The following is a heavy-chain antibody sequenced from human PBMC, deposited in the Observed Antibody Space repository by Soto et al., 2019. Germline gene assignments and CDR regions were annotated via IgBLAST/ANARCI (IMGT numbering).Heavy chain of an antibody. V-gene: IGHV1-24*01. Sequence: ASVKVSCKVSGYTLTELSMHWVRQAPGKGLEWMGGFDPEDGEKIYAQKFQGRVNMTEDTSTDTAYMKLSSLRSEDTAVYYCATMAGGGSSHDFDYWGQGTLVTVSS. J-gene: IGHJ4*02. D-gene: IGHD2-15*01. CDR1: GYTLTELS. CDR3: ATMAGGGSSHDFDY. CDR2: FDPEDGEK.